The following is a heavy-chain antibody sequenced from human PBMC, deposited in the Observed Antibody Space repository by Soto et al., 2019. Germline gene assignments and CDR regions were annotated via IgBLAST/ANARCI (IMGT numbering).Heavy chain of an antibody. V-gene: IGHV3-74*01. J-gene: IGHJ2*01. CDR1: GFTFSSYW. CDR3: ARGGSLNWYFDL. Sequence: EVQLVESGGGLVQPGGSLILSCAASGFTFSSYWMHWVRQAPGKGLVWVSRINSDGSSTSYADSVKGRFTISRDNAKNTLYLQMNSLRAEDTAVYYCARGGSLNWYFDLWGRGTLVTVSS. D-gene: IGHD1-26*01. CDR2: INSDGSST.